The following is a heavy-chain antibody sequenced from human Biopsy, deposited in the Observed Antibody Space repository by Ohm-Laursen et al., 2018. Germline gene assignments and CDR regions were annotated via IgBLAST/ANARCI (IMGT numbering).Heavy chain of an antibody. D-gene: IGHD2-15*01. CDR3: ARDYSWDY. CDR1: GYIIDSNYY. CDR2: ILHNRGT. V-gene: IGHV4-38-2*02. Sequence: GTLSLACTVSGYIIDSNYYWGWIRQPPGKGLEWIGSILHNRGTFYNPSLQSRITISVDTSKNQFSLKLISVTAADTAVYYCARDYSWDYWGQGILVTVSS. J-gene: IGHJ4*02.